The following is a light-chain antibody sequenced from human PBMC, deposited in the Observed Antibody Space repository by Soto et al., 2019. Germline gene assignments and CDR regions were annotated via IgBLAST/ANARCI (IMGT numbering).Light chain of an antibody. CDR3: QQSYSTPPLS. CDR1: QSITRY. CDR2: SAS. V-gene: IGKV1-39*01. Sequence: DIQVTQSPSSLSASVGDRVTITCRTSQSITRYLNWYQQKPGKAPKLLIYSASTLQSGVPSRFSGSGSGTVFTVTISSLQPEDFAIYYCQQSYSTPPLSFGGGTKVEIK. J-gene: IGKJ4*01.